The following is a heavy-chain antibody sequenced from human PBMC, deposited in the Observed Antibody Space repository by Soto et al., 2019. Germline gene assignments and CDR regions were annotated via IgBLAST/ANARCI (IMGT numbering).Heavy chain of an antibody. J-gene: IGHJ4*02. CDR3: ASDCSGGSCYQIDY. V-gene: IGHV3-23*01. CDR1: GFTFSSYA. CDR2: ISGSGGST. Sequence: PGGSLRLSCAASGFTFSSYAMSWVRQAPGKGLEWVSAISGSGGSTYYADSVKGRFTISRDNSKNTLYLQMNSLRAEDTAVYYCASDCSGGSCYQIDYWGQGTLVTVSS. D-gene: IGHD2-15*01.